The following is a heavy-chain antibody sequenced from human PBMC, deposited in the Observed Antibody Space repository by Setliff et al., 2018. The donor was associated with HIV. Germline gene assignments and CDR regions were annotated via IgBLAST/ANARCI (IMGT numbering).Heavy chain of an antibody. CDR2: FHYRGSP. V-gene: IGHV4-59*01. D-gene: IGHD6-6*01. Sequence: SETLSLTCTVFGGSTFYWSWIRQPPGEGLEFLGFFHYRGSPIYNPSLKSRVKISVDTSKNQFSLNLTSVTAADTAVYYCARSVARDYWYFGHWGRGTLVTVSS. CDR3: ARSVARDYWYFGH. CDR1: GGSTFY. J-gene: IGHJ2*01.